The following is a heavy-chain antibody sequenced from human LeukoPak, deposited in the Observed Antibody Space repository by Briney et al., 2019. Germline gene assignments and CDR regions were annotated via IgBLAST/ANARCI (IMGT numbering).Heavy chain of an antibody. CDR2: SGSGGST. V-gene: IGHV3-23*01. J-gene: IGHJ4*02. CDR1: GFXLRSYA. D-gene: IGHD3-10*01. Sequence: GGSLRLSCAASGFXLRSYAISWVRQAPGKGLEWVSGSGSGGSTYYADSVKGRFTISRDNSKNALSLQMNSLRAEDTAVYYCAKPIRGYYGTDYWGQGTLVTVSS. CDR3: AKPIRGYYGTDY.